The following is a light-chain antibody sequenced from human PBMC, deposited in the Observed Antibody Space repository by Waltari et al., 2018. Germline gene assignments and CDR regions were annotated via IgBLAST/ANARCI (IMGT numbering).Light chain of an antibody. V-gene: IGLV2-23*02. J-gene: IGLJ2*01. CDR1: SSDVGSYNL. CDR2: EVT. CDR3: YSYAGTNTVV. Sequence: QSALTQPASVSGSPGQSITISCSGTSSDVGSYNLVSWYQQHPGKAPKLMIYEVTKRPSGVSNRFSASKSGNTASLTISGLQADDEADYYCYSYAGTNTVVFGGGTKLTVL.